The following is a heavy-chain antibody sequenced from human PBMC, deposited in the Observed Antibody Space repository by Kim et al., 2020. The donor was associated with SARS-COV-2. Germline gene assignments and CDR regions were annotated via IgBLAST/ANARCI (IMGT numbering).Heavy chain of an antibody. D-gene: IGHD2-21*02. J-gene: IGHJ4*02. V-gene: IGHV3-7*03. Sequence: GGSLRLFCAASGFTFSRYWMSWVRQAPGKRLEWVANIKQDGSEKYYVDSVKGRFTISRDNAKNSLYLQMSSLRAEDAAVYYCARDHRGLFDYWGQGTLVTVSS. CDR3: ARDHRGLFDY. CDR2: IKQDGSEK. CDR1: GFTFSRYW.